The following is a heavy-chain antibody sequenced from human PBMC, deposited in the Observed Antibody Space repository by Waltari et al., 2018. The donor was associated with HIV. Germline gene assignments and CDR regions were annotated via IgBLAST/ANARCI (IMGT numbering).Heavy chain of an antibody. Sequence: QVQLVQSGAEVRTPGSSVKVPCKTSGDTFSKYAITWVRQAPGQGLEWMGGIIPMFATTHYAQHFQDRVTISADENTGTAYMELSRLRSQDTAVYYCARTMRLAGYYNGMDVWGQGTTVTVS. CDR2: IIPMFATT. V-gene: IGHV1-69*01. J-gene: IGHJ6*02. D-gene: IGHD3-22*01. CDR3: ARTMRLAGYYNGMDV. CDR1: GDTFSKYA.